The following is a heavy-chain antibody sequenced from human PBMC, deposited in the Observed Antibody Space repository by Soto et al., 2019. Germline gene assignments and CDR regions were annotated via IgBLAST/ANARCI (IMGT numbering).Heavy chain of an antibody. CDR2: ISAYNGNT. CDR1: GYTFTSYG. CDR3: ARDQGCRSTSCQGGYGMDV. V-gene: IGHV1-18*04. Sequence: GASVKVSCKASGYTFTSYGISWVRQAPGQGLEWMGWISAYNGNTNYAQKLQGRVTMPTDTSTSTAYMELKILRSDDTAVYSCARDQGCRSTSCQGGYGMDVWGQGTTVTVS. J-gene: IGHJ6*02. D-gene: IGHD2-2*01.